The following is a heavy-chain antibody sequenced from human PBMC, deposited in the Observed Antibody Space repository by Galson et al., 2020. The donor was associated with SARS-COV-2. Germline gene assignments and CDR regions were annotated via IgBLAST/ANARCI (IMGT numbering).Heavy chain of an antibody. CDR2: ISYSGST. CDR1: GASFGSSY. D-gene: IGHD1-26*01. J-gene: IGHJ3*01. V-gene: IGHV4-59*12. Sequence: SETLSLTCSVSGASFGSSYRNWIRQPPRKGLAWIRTISYSGSTAYKPSHKSRVTMSVDSSKSQFSLRLRSVTAADTAVYYCARGVGPTVGTVDVWGQGTMVAVSP. CDR3: ARGVGPTVGTVDV.